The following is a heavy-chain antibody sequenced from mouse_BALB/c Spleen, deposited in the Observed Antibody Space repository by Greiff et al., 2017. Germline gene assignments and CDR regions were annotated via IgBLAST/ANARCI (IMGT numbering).Heavy chain of an antibody. D-gene: IGHD2-3*01. CDR3: ARIGYSFFDY. J-gene: IGHJ2*01. V-gene: IGHV5-17*02. CDR2: ISSGSSTI. Sequence: EVQGVESGGGLVQPGGSRKLSCAASGFTFSSFGMHWVRQAPEKGLEWVAYISSGSSTIYYADTVKGRFTISRDNPKNTLFLQMTSLWSEDTAMYYCARIGYSFFDYWGQGTTLTVSS. CDR1: GFTFSSFG.